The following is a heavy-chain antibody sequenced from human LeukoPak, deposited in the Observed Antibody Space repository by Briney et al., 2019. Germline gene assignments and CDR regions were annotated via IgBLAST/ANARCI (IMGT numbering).Heavy chain of an antibody. CDR1: GGSINNDY. J-gene: IGHJ3*02. D-gene: IGHD1-14*01. CDR2: IYYTGGET. CDR3: ARQPGGTAAFDI. Sequence: PSETLSLTCTVSGGSINNDYWSWIRQPPGKGLEWIGYIYYTGGETNYNPSLKSRLTISVDTSKNQFSLMLTSVTAADTAVYYCARQPGGTAAFDIWAQGTMVTVSS. V-gene: IGHV4-59*08.